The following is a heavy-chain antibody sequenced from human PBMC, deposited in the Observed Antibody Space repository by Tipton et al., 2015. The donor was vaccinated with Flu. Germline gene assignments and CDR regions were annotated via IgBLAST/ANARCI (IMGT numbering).Heavy chain of an antibody. V-gene: IGHV4-39*02. D-gene: IGHD2-15*01. CDR1: VDSISGSSHY. Sequence: TLSLTCTVSVDSISGSSHYWGWIRQPPGKGLEWIGSISYSGNTYYNSSLKSRVTISVDASKNKFSLKLTSVTAADTAVYYCAREGYKSRGHLWGQGTLVTVSS. CDR2: ISYSGNT. J-gene: IGHJ5*02. CDR3: AREGYKSRGHL.